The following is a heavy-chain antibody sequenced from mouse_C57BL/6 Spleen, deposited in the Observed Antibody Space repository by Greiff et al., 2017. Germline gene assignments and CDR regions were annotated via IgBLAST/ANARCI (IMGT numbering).Heavy chain of an antibody. CDR3: SRSPLYYYGISYWYFEV. J-gene: IGHJ1*03. D-gene: IGHD1-1*01. Sequence: QVQLQQPGAELVRPGTSVKLSCKASGYTFTSYWMHWVKQRPGQGLEWIGVIDPSDSYTNYNQKFKGKATLTVDTSSSTAYMQLSSLTSEDSAVYYCSRSPLYYYGISYWYFEVWGTGTTVTVSS. CDR2: IDPSDSYT. CDR1: GYTFTSYW. V-gene: IGHV1-59*01.